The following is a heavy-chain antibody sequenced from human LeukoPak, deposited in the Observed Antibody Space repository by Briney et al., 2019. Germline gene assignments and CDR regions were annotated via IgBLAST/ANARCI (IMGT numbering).Heavy chain of an antibody. Sequence: GGSLRLSCAASGFTFSSYWMSWVRQAPGKGLEWVANIKQDGSEKYYVDSVKGRFTISRDNAKNSLYLQMNSLRAEDTAVYYCARENAVYCGGDCYLSDAFDIWGQGTMVTVPS. CDR3: ARENAVYCGGDCYLSDAFDI. CDR2: IKQDGSEK. CDR1: GFTFSSYW. D-gene: IGHD2-21*02. V-gene: IGHV3-7*03. J-gene: IGHJ3*02.